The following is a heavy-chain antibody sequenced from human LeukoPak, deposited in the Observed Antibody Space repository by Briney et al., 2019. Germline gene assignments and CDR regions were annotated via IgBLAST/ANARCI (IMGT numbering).Heavy chain of an antibody. V-gene: IGHV3-66*01. CDR1: GFTVSSNY. Sequence: GGSLRLSCAASGFTVSSNYMSWVRQAPGKGLEWVSVIYSGGGTYYADSVKGRFTISRDNSKNTLYLQMNSLRAEDTAVYYCARGGSLEPMVRGVIRVSGMDVWGQGTTVTVSS. D-gene: IGHD3-10*01. CDR3: ARGGSLEPMVRGVIRVSGMDV. J-gene: IGHJ6*02. CDR2: IYSGGGT.